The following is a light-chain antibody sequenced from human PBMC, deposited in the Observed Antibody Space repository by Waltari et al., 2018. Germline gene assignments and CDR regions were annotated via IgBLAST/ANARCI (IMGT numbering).Light chain of an antibody. V-gene: IGLV2-14*03. CDR1: HTDTVRHNF. J-gene: IGLJ1*01. Sequence: QSALTQPASVSVSPGQSIAISCTGAHTDTVRHNFVSWYRQRPGEVPKLIIYDVNSRLSGISSRFSGSKFGNTASLTISGLQTEDEAVYYCSSYTTGRTYVFGTGTKVTVL. CDR2: DVN. CDR3: SSYTTGRTYV.